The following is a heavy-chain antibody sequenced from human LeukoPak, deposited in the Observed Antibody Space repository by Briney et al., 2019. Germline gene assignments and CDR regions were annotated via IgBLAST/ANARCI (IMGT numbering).Heavy chain of an antibody. V-gene: IGHV4-39*01. D-gene: IGHD4-17*01. CDR2: IYYSGST. J-gene: IGHJ6*03. CDR3: ARHPSPTVTTVPYYYYYMDV. Sequence: PSETLSLTCSVSGDYISSYYWGWIRQPPGKGLEWIGDIYYSGSTYYNPSLKSRVTISVDTSKNQFSLKLSSVTAADTAVYYCARHPSPTVTTVPYYYYYMDVWGKGTTVTVSS. CDR1: GDYISSYY.